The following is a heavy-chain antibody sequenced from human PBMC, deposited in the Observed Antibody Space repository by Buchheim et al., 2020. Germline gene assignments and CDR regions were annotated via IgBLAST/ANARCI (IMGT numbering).Heavy chain of an antibody. V-gene: IGHV4-30-2*01. J-gene: IGHJ5*02. CDR2: IYHSGST. Sequence: QLQLQESGSGLVKPSQTLSLTCAVSGGSISSGGYSWSWIRQPPGEGLEWIGYIYHSGSTYYNPSLKSRVTISVDRSKNQFSLKLSSVTAADTAVYYCASSTYYDFWSGLLLKTWGQGTL. CDR3: ASSTYYDFWSGLLLKT. D-gene: IGHD3-3*01. CDR1: GGSISSGGYS.